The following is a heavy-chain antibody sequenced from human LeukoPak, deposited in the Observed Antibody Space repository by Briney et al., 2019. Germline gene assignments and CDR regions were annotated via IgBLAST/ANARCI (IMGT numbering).Heavy chain of an antibody. CDR3: LYFWSGSSLVDY. D-gene: IGHD3-3*01. J-gene: IGHJ4*02. V-gene: IGHV3-15*01. Sequence: PGGSLRLSCAASGFTFSNAWMSWVRQAPGKGLEWVGRIKSKTDGGTTDYAAPVKGRFSILRDDSKNTLYLEMYSLKTEDTAMYYCLYFWSGSSLVDYWGQGTLVTVSS. CDR2: IKSKTDGGTT. CDR1: GFTFSNAW.